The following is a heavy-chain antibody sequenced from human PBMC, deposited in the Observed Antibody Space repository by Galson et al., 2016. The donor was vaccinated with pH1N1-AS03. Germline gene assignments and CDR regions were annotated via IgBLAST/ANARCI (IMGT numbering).Heavy chain of an antibody. D-gene: IGHD1-14*01. Sequence: ETLSLTCTVSGGSISSDSYHWGWIRQPPGKGLEWIGLIYPTGNTYYNPSLKSRVTISVDTSKDQFSLNLNSVTAADTAACECGRLRVDINRPDPWGQGTLVTGSS. V-gene: IGHV4-39*07. J-gene: IGHJ5*01. CDR1: GGSISSDSYH. CDR2: IYPTGNT. CDR3: GRLRVDINRPDP.